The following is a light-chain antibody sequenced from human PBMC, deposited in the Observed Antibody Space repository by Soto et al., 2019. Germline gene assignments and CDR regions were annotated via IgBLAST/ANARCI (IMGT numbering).Light chain of an antibody. CDR2: RAS. J-gene: IGKJ1*01. Sequence: DIQMTQSPSSLSASVGDRVTITCRASQSVSDWLAWYQQKPGKAPKPLIYRASNLERGVPSRFSGSGSGTEFTLTINNLLPDDFATXYCQQYHDYWAFGQGTTVEIK. CDR1: QSVSDW. V-gene: IGKV1-5*03. CDR3: QQYHDYWA.